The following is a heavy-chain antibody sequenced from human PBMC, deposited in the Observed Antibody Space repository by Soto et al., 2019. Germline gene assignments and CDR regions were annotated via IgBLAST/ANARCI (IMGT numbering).Heavy chain of an antibody. CDR2: ISSSGSTI. V-gene: IGHV3-11*01. D-gene: IGHD2-21*01. CDR1: GFTFSHYY. CDR3: ARSLHNIVVVIATPYFDY. Sequence: QVQLVESGGGLVKPGGSLRLSCAASGFTFSHYYMIWIRQAPGKGLEWVSYISSSGSTIYYADSVKGRFTISRDNAKNSLYLQMNSLRAEDTAVYYCARSLHNIVVVIATPYFDYWGQGTLVTVYS. J-gene: IGHJ4*02.